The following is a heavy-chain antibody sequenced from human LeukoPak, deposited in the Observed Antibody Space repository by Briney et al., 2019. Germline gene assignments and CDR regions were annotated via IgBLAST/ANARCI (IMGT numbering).Heavy chain of an antibody. CDR1: GGSISSYY. V-gene: IGHV4-59*01. D-gene: IGHD2-21*02. Sequence: SETLSLTCTVSGGSISSYYWSWIRQPPGKGPEWIGYIYYSGSTNYNPSLKSRVTISVDTSKNQFSLKLSSVTAADTAVYYCAKVAPLVFIPLYWGQGTLVTVSS. CDR2: IYYSGST. J-gene: IGHJ4*02. CDR3: AKVAPLVFIPLY.